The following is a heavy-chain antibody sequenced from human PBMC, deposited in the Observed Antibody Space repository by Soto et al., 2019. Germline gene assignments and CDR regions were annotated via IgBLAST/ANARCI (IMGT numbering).Heavy chain of an antibody. CDR3: AKIVDYYGSRGYYYDY. Sequence: GGSLRLSCAASGFTFNNYAMSWVRQAPGKGLEWVSGMSGSGGTTYYADSVKGRFTISRDNSKNTLYLQMNSLRAEDTAVYYCAKIVDYYGSRGYYYDYWGQGTLVTVSS. J-gene: IGHJ4*02. D-gene: IGHD3-22*01. V-gene: IGHV3-23*01. CDR1: GFTFNNYA. CDR2: MSGSGGTT.